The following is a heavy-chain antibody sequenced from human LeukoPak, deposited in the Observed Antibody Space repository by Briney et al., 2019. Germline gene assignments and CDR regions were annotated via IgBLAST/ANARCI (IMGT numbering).Heavy chain of an antibody. CDR1: GYTFTSYG. CDR3: ARDLPSIVVVPAALIRYYYYGMDV. J-gene: IGHJ6*02. CDR2: ISAYNGNT. V-gene: IGHV1-18*01. D-gene: IGHD2-2*01. Sequence: GASVKLSCKASGYTFTSYGISWVRQAPGQGLEGMGGISAYNGNTNYAQKLQGRVTMTTDTSTSTTYMELRSLRSDDTAVYYCARDLPSIVVVPAALIRYYYYGMDVWGQGTTVTVSS.